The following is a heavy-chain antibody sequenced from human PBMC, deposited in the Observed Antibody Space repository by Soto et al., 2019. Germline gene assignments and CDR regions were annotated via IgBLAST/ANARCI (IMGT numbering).Heavy chain of an antibody. CDR1: GGSFSGYY. CDR2: IDHSGST. CDR3: ARGRATETTFFYYYYGMDV. D-gene: IGHD4-17*01. J-gene: IGHJ6*02. V-gene: IGHV4-34*01. Sequence: QVQLQQWGAGLLKPSETLSLTCAVYGGSFSGYYWSWIRQPPGKGLEWIGQIDHSGSTNYNPSLKSRLTISVDTSKNQFSLKLSSVTAADTAVYYCARGRATETTFFYYYYGMDVWGQGTTVTVSS.